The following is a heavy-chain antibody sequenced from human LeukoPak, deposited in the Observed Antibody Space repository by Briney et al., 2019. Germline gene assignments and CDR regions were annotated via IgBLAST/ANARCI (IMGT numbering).Heavy chain of an antibody. Sequence: GGSLRLSCAASGFTFSSYAMSWVRQAPGKGLEWVSAISGSGGSTYYADSVKGRFTVSRDNSKNTLYLQMNSLRAEDTAVYYCARVDFGDLSADYWGQGTLVTVSS. CDR1: GFTFSSYA. CDR2: ISGSGGST. V-gene: IGHV3-23*01. J-gene: IGHJ4*02. D-gene: IGHD3-10*01. CDR3: ARVDFGDLSADY.